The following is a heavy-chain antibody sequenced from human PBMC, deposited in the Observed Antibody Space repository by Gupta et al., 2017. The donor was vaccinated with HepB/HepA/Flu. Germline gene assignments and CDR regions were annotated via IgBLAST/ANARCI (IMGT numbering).Heavy chain of an antibody. CDR3: TKGGPGYLGRDYYYYGMDV. D-gene: IGHD2-21*01. Sequence: EVQLLESGGGLVQPGGSLRLYCAASGFTFSSYAMSWVRQAPGKGLEWVSAISGSGGSTYYADSVKGRFTISRDNSKNTLYLQMNSLRAEDTAVYYCTKGGPGYLGRDYYYYGMDVWGQGTTVTVSS. J-gene: IGHJ6*02. CDR1: GFTFSSYA. V-gene: IGHV3-23*01. CDR2: ISGSGGST.